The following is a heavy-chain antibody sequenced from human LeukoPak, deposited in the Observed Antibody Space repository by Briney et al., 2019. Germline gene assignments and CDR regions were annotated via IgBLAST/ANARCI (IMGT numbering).Heavy chain of an antibody. V-gene: IGHV3-30*03. CDR1: GFTFSNYG. CDR3: ARDGDTSGHFSHNDY. CDR2: VSLGGSKT. Sequence: PGGSLRLSCAASGFTFSNYGMHWVRQAPGKGVEWVAIVSLGGSKTYYADSVKGRFTVSRDNSKNTLYLQMNSLRSEDTAVYYCARDGDTSGHFSHNDYWGLGTLVTVSS. J-gene: IGHJ4*02. D-gene: IGHD3-22*01.